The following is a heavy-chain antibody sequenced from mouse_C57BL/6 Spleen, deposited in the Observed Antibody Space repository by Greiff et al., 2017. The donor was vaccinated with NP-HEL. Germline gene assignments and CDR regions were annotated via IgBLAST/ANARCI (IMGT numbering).Heavy chain of an antibody. CDR3: ARRLTAYYAMDY. J-gene: IGHJ4*01. Sequence: EVQVVESGGGLVQPGGSLKLSCAASGFTFSDYYMYWVRQTPEKRLEWVAYISNGGGSTYYPDTVKGRFTISRDNAKNTLYLQMSRLKSEDTAMYYCARRLTAYYAMDYWGQGTSVTVSS. CDR1: GFTFSDYY. CDR2: ISNGGGST. V-gene: IGHV5-12*01. D-gene: IGHD1-1*01.